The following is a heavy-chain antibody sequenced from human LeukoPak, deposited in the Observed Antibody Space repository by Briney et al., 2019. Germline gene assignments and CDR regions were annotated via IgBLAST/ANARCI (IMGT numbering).Heavy chain of an antibody. J-gene: IGHJ6*02. CDR1: XXXXXXXX. V-gene: IGHV3-7*05. CDR2: XKXXXXXX. CDR3: ARENRDILVVSAVMGDYYYYGMDV. Sequence: PGGSLRLSCVASXXXXXXXXXXXVXXXXXKXXEXVXXXKXXXXXXXYVDTXKGRITIYRENAKVTLCLQMNSLRAEDTAVYYCARENRDILVVSAVMGDYYYYGMDVWGQGTTVTVSS. D-gene: IGHD2-2*01.